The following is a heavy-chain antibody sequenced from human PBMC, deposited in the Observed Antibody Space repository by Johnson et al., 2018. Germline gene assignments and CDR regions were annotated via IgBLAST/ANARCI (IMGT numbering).Heavy chain of an antibody. CDR2: ISGSGGST. D-gene: IGHD3-22*01. J-gene: IGHJ1*01. CDR1: GFTFSSYA. CDR3: AKDRSLVITMTPGLYFQH. Sequence: EVQLVESGGGLVQPGGSLRLSCAASGFTFSSYAMTWVRQAPGKGLQWVSAISGSGGSTYYADSVKGRFTISRDNSKNTLYLQMNSLRAEETAVYYCAKDRSLVITMTPGLYFQHWGQGTLVTVSS. V-gene: IGHV3-23*04.